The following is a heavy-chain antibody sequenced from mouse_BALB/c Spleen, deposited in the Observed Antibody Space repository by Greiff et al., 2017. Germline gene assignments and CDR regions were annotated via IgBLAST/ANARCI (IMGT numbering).Heavy chain of an antibody. CDR2: IDPENGDT. J-gene: IGHJ4*01. CDR3: NALYRYGPGYYAMDY. D-gene: IGHD2-14*01. Sequence: EVQLQQSGAELVRSGASVKLSCTASGFNIKDYYMHWVKQRPEQGLEWIGWIDPENGDTEYAPKFQGKATMTADTSANTAYLQLSSLTSEDTAGYYCNALYRYGPGYYAMDYWGQGTSVTVSS. CDR1: GFNIKDYY. V-gene: IGHV14-4*02.